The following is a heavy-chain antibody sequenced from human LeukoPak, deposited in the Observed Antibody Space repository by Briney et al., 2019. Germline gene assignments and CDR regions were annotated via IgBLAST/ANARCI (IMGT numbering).Heavy chain of an antibody. CDR3: ARQFGSGSYYYYYYYMDV. V-gene: IGHV4-39*01. CDR1: GGSISSSSYY. CDR2: IYYSGST. J-gene: IGHJ6*03. D-gene: IGHD3-10*01. Sequence: PSETLSLTCTVSGGSISSSSYYWGWIRQPPGKGLEWIGSIYYSGSTYYNPSLKSRVTISVDTSKNQFSLKLSSVTAADTAVYYCARQFGSGSYYYYYYYMDVWGKGTTVTISS.